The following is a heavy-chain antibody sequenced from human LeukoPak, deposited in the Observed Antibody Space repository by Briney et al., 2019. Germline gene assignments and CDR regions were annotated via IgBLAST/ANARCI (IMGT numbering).Heavy chain of an antibody. CDR2: IYYSGST. CDR3: ARGPLVGLASYYYYGMDV. V-gene: IGHV4-31*03. CDR1: GGSISSGGYY. J-gene: IGHJ6*02. Sequence: SQTLSLTCTVSGGSISSGGYYWSWIRQHPGKGLEWIGYIYYSGSTYYNPSLKSRVTISVDTSKNQFSLKLSSVTAADTAVYYCARGPLVGLASYYYYGMDVWGQGTTVTVSS. D-gene: IGHD2-15*01.